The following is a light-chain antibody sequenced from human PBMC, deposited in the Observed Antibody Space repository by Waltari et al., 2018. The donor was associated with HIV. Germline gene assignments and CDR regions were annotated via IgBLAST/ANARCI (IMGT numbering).Light chain of an antibody. J-gene: IGKJ3*01. Sequence: DIHMTQSPYSLSASVGAKLTLTCQASQDIANHLAWYRQKAGRGPELLLYDASNLESGLPSRFTGRASGTTFSLTITALQPEDSATYFCQQFASLPLTFGPGTTVDIK. CDR3: QQFASLPLT. V-gene: IGKV1-33*01. CDR2: DAS. CDR1: QDIANH.